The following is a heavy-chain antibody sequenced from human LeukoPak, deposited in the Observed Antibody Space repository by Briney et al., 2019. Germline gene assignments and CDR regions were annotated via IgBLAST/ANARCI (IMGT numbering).Heavy chain of an antibody. D-gene: IGHD3-10*01. V-gene: IGHV3-23*01. J-gene: IGHJ6*03. CDR1: GFTFSSYG. CDR3: AKNYGSGSSVKYYYYMDV. CDR2: ISGSGGST. Sequence: GGSLRLSCAASGFTFSSYGMSWVRQAPGKGLEWVSAISGSGGSTYYADSVKGRFTISRDNSKNTLYLQMNSLRAEDSAVYYCAKNYGSGSSVKYYYYMDVWGKGTTDTVSS.